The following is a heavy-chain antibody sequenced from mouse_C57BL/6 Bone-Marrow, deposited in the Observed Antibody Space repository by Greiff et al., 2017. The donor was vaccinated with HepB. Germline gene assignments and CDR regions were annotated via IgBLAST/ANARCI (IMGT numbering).Heavy chain of an antibody. D-gene: IGHD2-4*01. Sequence: QVHVKQPGAELVKPGASVKMSCKASGYTFTSYWITWVKQRPGQGLEWIGDIYPGSGSTNYNEKFKSKATLTVDTSSSTAYMQLSSLTSEDSAVYYCAREGLREFFDYWGQGTTLTVSS. V-gene: IGHV1-55*01. CDR2: IYPGSGST. CDR1: GYTFTSYW. J-gene: IGHJ2*01. CDR3: AREGLREFFDY.